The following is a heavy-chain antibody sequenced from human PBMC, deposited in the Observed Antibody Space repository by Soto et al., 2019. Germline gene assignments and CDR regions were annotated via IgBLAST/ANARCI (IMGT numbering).Heavy chain of an antibody. Sequence: ASVKVSCKASGYTFTGYYMHWVRQAPGQGLEWMGWINPNSGGTNYAQKFQGRVTMTRDTSISTAYMELSRLRSDDTAVYYCARDYKYYYGSGSYYNDYYYYYGMDVWG. J-gene: IGHJ6*02. D-gene: IGHD3-10*01. V-gene: IGHV1-2*02. CDR2: INPNSGGT. CDR1: GYTFTGYY. CDR3: ARDYKYYYGSGSYYNDYYYYYGMDV.